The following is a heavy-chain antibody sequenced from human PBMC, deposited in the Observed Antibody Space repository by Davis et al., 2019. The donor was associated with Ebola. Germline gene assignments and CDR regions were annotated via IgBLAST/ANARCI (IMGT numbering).Heavy chain of an antibody. V-gene: IGHV3-15*06. J-gene: IGHJ4*02. CDR1: GFTFRSAW. Sequence: GEFLKISCAASGFTFRSAWITWVRQAPGKGLEWVGRIKSRSDGGTTHYGVRVKGRFTISRDDSKNTVYLEMNSLKTEDTALYYCTRGSGMYDWGRGTLVTVSS. CDR3: TRGSGMYD. D-gene: IGHD6-25*01. CDR2: IKSRSDGGTT.